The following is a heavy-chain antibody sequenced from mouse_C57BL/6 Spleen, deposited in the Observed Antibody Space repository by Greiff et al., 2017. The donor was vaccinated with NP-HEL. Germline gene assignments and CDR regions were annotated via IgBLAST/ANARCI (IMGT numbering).Heavy chain of an antibody. V-gene: IGHV3-6*01. CDR2: ISYDGSN. Sequence: DVQLQESGPGLVKPSQSLSLTCSVTGYSITSGYYWNWIRQFPGNKLEWMGYISYDGSNNYNPSLKNRISITRDTSKNQFFLKLKSVTTEDTATYYCARRGYYDYDGNAMDYWGQGTSVTVSS. CDR1: GYSITSGYY. CDR3: ARRGYYDYDGNAMDY. J-gene: IGHJ4*01. D-gene: IGHD2-4*01.